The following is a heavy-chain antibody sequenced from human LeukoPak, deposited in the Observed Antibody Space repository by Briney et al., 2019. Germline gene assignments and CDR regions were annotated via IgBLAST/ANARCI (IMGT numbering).Heavy chain of an antibody. V-gene: IGHV3-33*01. J-gene: IGHJ4*02. D-gene: IGHD3-9*01. CDR1: GFTFSSYG. CDR2: IWYDGSNK. Sequence: GGSLRLSCAASGFTFSSYGMHWVRQAPGKGLEGVAVIWYDGSNKYYADSVKGRFTISRDNSKNTLYLQMNSLRAEDTAVYYCAREGASYYDILTGYYWYWGQGTLVTVSS. CDR3: AREGASYYDILTGYYWY.